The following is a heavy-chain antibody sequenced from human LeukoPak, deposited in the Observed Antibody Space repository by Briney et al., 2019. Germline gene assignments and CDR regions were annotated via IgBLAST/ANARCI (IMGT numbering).Heavy chain of an antibody. J-gene: IGHJ2*01. Sequence: ETLSLTCTVSGGSISSYYWSWIRQPPGKGLEWIGYIYYSGSTNYNPSLKSRVTISVDTSKNQFSLKLSSVTAADTAVYYCARLDTLYWYFDLWGRGTLVTVSS. CDR3: ARLDTLYWYFDL. V-gene: IGHV4-59*08. CDR1: GGSISSYY. D-gene: IGHD5-18*01. CDR2: IYYSGST.